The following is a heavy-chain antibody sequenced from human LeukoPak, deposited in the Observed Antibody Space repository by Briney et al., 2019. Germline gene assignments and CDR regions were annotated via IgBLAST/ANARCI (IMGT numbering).Heavy chain of an antibody. V-gene: IGHV3-7*01. CDR2: IKPDGRET. CDR1: GFTFSNYA. CDR3: ARDYN. J-gene: IGHJ4*02. Sequence: PGGSLRLSCAASGFTFSNYAMSWVRQAPGKGLEWVANIKPDGRETYYVDSVKGRFTISRDNAKSSLYLQMKSLRAEDTAVYYCARDYNLGQGTLVTVSS.